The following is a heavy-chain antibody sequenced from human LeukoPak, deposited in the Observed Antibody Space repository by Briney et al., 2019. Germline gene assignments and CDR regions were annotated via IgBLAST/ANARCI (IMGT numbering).Heavy chain of an antibody. V-gene: IGHV3-30*18. CDR3: AKGTTVTTFDC. J-gene: IGHJ5*01. D-gene: IGHD4-17*01. Sequence: GGSLRLSCAASGFTFSSYGMHWVRQAPGKGLEWVAVISYDGSNKYYADSVKGRFTISRDNSKNTLYLQMNSLRAEDTAVYYCAKGTTVTTFDCWGQGTLVTVSS. CDR1: GFTFSSYG. CDR2: ISYDGSNK.